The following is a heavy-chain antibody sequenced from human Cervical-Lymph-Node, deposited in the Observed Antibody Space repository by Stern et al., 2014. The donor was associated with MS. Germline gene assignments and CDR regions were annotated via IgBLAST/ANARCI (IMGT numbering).Heavy chain of an antibody. CDR1: GDSIDPYY. V-gene: IGHV4-59*08. Sequence: QVQLQESGPGLVKPSETLSLTCTVSGDSIDPYYWSWIRQPPGKGLEWIGFIHFGGSTNYSPSLRSRATISVDRSKNQFFLTLTSLTAADTAVYYCARSGGVHGGASFESWGQGTLVTVSS. D-gene: IGHD3-16*01. J-gene: IGHJ4*02. CDR2: IHFGGST. CDR3: ARSGGVHGGASFES.